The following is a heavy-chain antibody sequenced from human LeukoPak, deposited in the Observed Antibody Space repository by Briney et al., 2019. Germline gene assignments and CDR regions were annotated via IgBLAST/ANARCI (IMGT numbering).Heavy chain of an antibody. Sequence: SVKVSCKASGYTFTSYDINWVRQTPGQGLVWMGGIIPIFGTANYAQKFQGRVTITADESTSTAYMELSSLRSEDTAVYYCARDNSVRDEAWWFNPWGQGTLVTVSS. D-gene: IGHD5-24*01. CDR3: ARDNSVRDEAWWFNP. CDR1: GYTFTSYD. V-gene: IGHV1-69*13. CDR2: IIPIFGTA. J-gene: IGHJ5*02.